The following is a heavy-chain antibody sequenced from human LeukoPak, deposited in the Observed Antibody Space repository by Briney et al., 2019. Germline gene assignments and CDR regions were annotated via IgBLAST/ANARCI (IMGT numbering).Heavy chain of an antibody. CDR1: GFSFSNYG. CDR2: INTRADET. V-gene: IGHV3-23*01. CDR3: ERDPSDYEWQRGWYRDF. D-gene: IGHD6-19*01. Sequence: QPGRSLTLSCAASGFSFSNYGMSWFRQAPGKGLEWVSTINTRADETHYADSVRGRFTIFRDNSKSTLALHMSNLRVEDTAVYYCERDPSDYEWQRGWYRDFWGRGSQVTVSS. J-gene: IGHJ4*01.